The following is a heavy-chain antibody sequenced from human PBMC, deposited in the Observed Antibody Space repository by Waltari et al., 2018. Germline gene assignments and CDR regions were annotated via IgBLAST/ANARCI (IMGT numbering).Heavy chain of an antibody. Sequence: DVQLAESGGGLVQPGRSLRLSCTTSVFTFVYYSLHWVRHAPGQGLEWVGFIRSKAYGETTDYAASVRGRFTISRDDSKSIAYLQMNSLKTEDTAIYFCARDLMYGEHPLFDRWGQGTLVTVSS. D-gene: IGHD4-17*01. CDR3: ARDLMYGEHPLFDR. J-gene: IGHJ5*02. V-gene: IGHV3-49*04. CDR2: IRSKAYGETT. CDR1: VFTFVYYS.